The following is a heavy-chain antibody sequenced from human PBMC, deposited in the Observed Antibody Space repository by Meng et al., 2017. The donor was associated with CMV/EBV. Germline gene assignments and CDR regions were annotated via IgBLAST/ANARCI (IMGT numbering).Heavy chain of an antibody. CDR2: IYSGGST. D-gene: IGHD2-2*01. J-gene: IGHJ6*02. CDR3: ARGYCSSTSCTNYDYYYYGMDV. Sequence: GESLKISCAASGFTASSNYMSWVRQAPGKGLEWVSVIYSGGSTYYADSVKGRFTISRDNSKNTLYLQMNSLRAEDTAVYYCARGYCSSTSCTNYDYYYYGMDVWGQGTTVTVSS. CDR1: GFTASSNY. V-gene: IGHV3-53*01.